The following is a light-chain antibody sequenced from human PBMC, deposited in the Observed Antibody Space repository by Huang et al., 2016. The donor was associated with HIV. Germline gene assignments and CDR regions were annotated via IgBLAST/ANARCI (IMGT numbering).Light chain of an antibody. V-gene: IGKV3-15*01. Sequence: ERVMTQSPATLSVAPGERVTLSCRASHSVSSNVAWYQQQPGQAPRLLIHGGSTRATGIPDRFKGGEYGAEFTLAISSLQSEDSGVYFCQQYDNWPLTFGQGTRLEIK. CDR1: HSVSSN. CDR3: QQYDNWPLT. J-gene: IGKJ5*01. CDR2: GGS.